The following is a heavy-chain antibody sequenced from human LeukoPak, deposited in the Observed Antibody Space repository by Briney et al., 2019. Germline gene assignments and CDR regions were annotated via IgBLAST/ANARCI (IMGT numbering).Heavy chain of an antibody. CDR1: GYSISSGYY. V-gene: IGHV4-38-2*02. D-gene: IGHD3-22*01. CDR2: IYHSGST. CDR3: ARDLGALYGDSNWFDP. Sequence: SETLSLTCTVSGYSISSGYYWGWIRQPPGKGLEWIGSIYHSGSTYYNPSLKSRVTISVDTSKNQFSLKLSSVTAADTAVYYCARDLGALYGDSNWFDPWGQGTLITVSS. J-gene: IGHJ5*02.